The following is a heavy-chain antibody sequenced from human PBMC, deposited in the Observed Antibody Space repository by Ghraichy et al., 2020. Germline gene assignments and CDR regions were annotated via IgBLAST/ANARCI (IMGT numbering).Heavy chain of an antibody. CDR2: IVVGSGNT. J-gene: IGHJ6*02. CDR3: AAEIRNRITMIVVPEFYGMDV. D-gene: IGHD3-22*01. CDR1: GFTFTSSA. Sequence: SVKVSCKASGFTFTSSAVQWVRQARGQRLEWIGWIVVGSGNTNYAQKFQERVTITRDMSTSTAYMELSSLRSEDTAVYYCAAEIRNRITMIVVPEFYGMDVWGQGTTVTVSS. V-gene: IGHV1-58*01.